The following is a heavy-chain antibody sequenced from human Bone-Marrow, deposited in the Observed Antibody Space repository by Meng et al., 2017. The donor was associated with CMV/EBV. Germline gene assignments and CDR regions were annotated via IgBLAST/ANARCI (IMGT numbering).Heavy chain of an antibody. CDR3: ANTRGRITMIVVATRYVGYFDY. J-gene: IGHJ4*02. D-gene: IGHD3-22*01. V-gene: IGHV3-23*01. CDR1: GFTFSSYA. CDR2: ISGSGGST. Sequence: GESLKISCAASGFTFSSYAMSWVRQAPGKGLEWVSAISGSGGSTYSADSVKGRFTISRDNSKNTLYLQMNSLRAEDTAVYYCANTRGRITMIVVATRYVGYFDYWGQGTLVTVPQ.